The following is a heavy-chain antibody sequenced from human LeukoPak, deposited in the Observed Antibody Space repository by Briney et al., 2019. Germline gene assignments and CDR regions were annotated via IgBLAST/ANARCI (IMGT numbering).Heavy chain of an antibody. Sequence: SETLSLTCAVYGGSFSGYYWSWIRQPPGKGLEWIGEINHSGSTNYNPSLKSRVTISVDTSKNQFSLKLSSVTAADTAVYYCARGAPYYYDSSGSYFDYWGQGTLVTVSS. CDR2: INHSGST. CDR3: ARGAPYYYDSSGSYFDY. V-gene: IGHV4-34*01. J-gene: IGHJ4*02. D-gene: IGHD3-22*01. CDR1: GGSFSGYY.